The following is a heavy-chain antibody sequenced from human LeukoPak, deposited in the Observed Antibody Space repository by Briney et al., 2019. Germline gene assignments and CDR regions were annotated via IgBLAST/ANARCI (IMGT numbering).Heavy chain of an antibody. CDR2: IYYSRST. Sequence: SETLSLTCTVSGGSISSSSYYWGWIRQPPGKGLEWIGSIYYSRSTYYNPSLKSRVTISVDTSKNQFSLKLSSVTAADTAVYYCARLPRYGSGSYPHAFDIWGQGTMVTVSS. CDR1: GGSISSSSYY. J-gene: IGHJ3*02. V-gene: IGHV4-39*01. D-gene: IGHD3-10*01. CDR3: ARLPRYGSGSYPHAFDI.